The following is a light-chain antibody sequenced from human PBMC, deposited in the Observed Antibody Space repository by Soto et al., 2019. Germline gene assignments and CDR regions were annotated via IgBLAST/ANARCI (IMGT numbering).Light chain of an antibody. CDR3: QQYNSDSPT. CDR2: DAS. CDR1: QSVDTY. Sequence: DIQMTQSPSTLSPSVGDRVTITCRASQSVDTYLAWYHQKPGKAPKLLIYDASSLENGVPSRFSGSGSGTEFTLTISSLHPDDFATYYYQQYNSDSPTFGQGTKLEIK. V-gene: IGKV1-5*01. J-gene: IGKJ2*01.